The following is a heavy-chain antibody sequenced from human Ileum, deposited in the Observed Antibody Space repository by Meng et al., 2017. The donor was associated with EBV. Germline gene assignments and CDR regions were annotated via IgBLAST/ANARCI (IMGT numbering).Heavy chain of an antibody. J-gene: IGHJ4*02. CDR3: ARGGWSLDY. V-gene: IGHV4-59*08. Sequence: RPQRPAPGLVKPTALLSLTCTVFGVSSSSFYWSRIRQPPGKGLKWIGYIYYSGSTNYNPSLKSLVTISEDTSKNQFSLNLSSVTAADTAVYYCARGGWSLDYWGQGTLVTVSS. CDR1: GVSSSSFY. D-gene: IGHD2-15*01. CDR2: IYYSGST.